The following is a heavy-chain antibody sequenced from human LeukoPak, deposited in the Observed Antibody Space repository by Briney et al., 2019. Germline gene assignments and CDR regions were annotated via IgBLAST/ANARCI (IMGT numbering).Heavy chain of an antibody. CDR1: GFNFNNAW. D-gene: IGHD4-17*01. V-gene: IGHV3-15*01. CDR2: IKSKTDGGTT. J-gene: IGHJ5*02. Sequence: PGRSLRLSCAASGFNFNNAWMSWVRQAPGKGLEWVGRIKSKTDGGTTDYAAPVKSRFTISRDDSKNTLYLQMNSLKIEDTAVYFCTTFYGDYANWFDPWGQGTLVTVSS. CDR3: TTFYGDYANWFDP.